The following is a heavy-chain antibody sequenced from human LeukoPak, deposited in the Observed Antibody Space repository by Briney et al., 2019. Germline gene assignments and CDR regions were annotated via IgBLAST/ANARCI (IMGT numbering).Heavy chain of an antibody. Sequence: GGSLRLSCAASGFTVSSNYMSWVRQAPGKWLEWVSVIYSGGSTYYADSVKGRFTISRDNSKSTLYLQMNSLRAEDTAVYYCARAGEYYDILTGYYPGMYYFDYWGQGTLVTVSS. V-gene: IGHV3-53*01. CDR1: GFTVSSNY. J-gene: IGHJ4*02. CDR3: ARAGEYYDILTGYYPGMYYFDY. D-gene: IGHD3-9*01. CDR2: IYSGGST.